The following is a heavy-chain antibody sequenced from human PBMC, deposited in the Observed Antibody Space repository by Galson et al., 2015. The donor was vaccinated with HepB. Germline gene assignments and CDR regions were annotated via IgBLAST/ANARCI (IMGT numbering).Heavy chain of an antibody. D-gene: IGHD7-27*01. CDR2: ISSSSSH. CDR1: GFTFSSYT. Sequence: SLRLSCAASGFTFSSYTMNWVRQAPGKGLEWVSTISSSSSHYAESVKGRFTISRDNAKNSLYLQMNSLRAEDTAVYYCARDAPGSHFDYWGQGTLVTVSS. J-gene: IGHJ4*02. CDR3: ARDAPGSHFDY. V-gene: IGHV3-21*01.